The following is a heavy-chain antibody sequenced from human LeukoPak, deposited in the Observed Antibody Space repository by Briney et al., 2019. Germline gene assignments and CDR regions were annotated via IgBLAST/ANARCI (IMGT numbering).Heavy chain of an antibody. J-gene: IGHJ5*02. Sequence: SETLPLTCTVSGGSISSYYWSWIRQPPGKGLEWIGYIYYSGNTDYNPSLTSRVTMSVDTSKNQLSLKLTSATAADTAVYYCARDLGASPGINWFDPWGQGTLVTVSS. CDR3: ARDLGASPGINWFDP. V-gene: IGHV4-59*01. D-gene: IGHD2/OR15-2a*01. CDR1: GGSISSYY. CDR2: IYYSGNT.